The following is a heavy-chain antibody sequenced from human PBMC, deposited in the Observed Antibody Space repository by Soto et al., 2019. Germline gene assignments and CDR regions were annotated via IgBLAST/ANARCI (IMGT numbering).Heavy chain of an antibody. D-gene: IGHD6-19*01. CDR2: IHHSGST. CDR3: ARSFGWYAIDQ. Sequence: QMQLQESAPGLVKPSETLSLTCAVSGASISSEQSWSWVRQHPGEGLEWIGEIHHSGSTNNNPSLKSRVTMSVDKSTNQFSLMLSSVTDADTAVYYSARSFGWYAIDQWGQGTLVTVSS. J-gene: IGHJ1*01. CDR1: GASISSEQS. V-gene: IGHV4-4*02.